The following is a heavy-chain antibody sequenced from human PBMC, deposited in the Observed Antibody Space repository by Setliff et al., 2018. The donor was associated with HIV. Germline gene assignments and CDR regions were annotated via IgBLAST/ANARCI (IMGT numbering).Heavy chain of an antibody. CDR3: ARQGAEWGSGYYYVY. V-gene: IGHV3-64*04. CDR1: GINLENYA. D-gene: IGHD3-22*01. Sequence: GGSLRLSCSASGINLENYAMHWVRQAPGKRLEYVSGINVDGSNTFYADSVKGRFTVSRDNAKSSMHLQMNSLRAEDTAIYYCARQGAEWGSGYYYVYWGQGTLVTVSS. CDR2: INVDGSNT. J-gene: IGHJ4*02.